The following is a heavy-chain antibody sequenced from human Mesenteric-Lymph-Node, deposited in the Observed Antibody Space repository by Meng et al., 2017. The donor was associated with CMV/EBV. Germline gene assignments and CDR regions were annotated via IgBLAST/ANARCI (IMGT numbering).Heavy chain of an antibody. V-gene: IGHV1-69*05. CDR1: GDNFRSYA. J-gene: IGHJ5*02. D-gene: IGHD1/OR15-1a*01. CDR3: ARALYINNIKNWFDT. Sequence: GDNFRSYAFSWVRQAPGQGLEWMGGIIPIFATTNYAPKFQGRVTITRDDSTSTAYMELSSLRSEDTAVYYCARALYINNIKNWFDTWGQGTLVTVSS. CDR2: IIPIFATT.